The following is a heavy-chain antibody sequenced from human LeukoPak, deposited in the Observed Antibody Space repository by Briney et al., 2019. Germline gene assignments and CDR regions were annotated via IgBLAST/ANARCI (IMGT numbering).Heavy chain of an antibody. CDR2: IYHSGST. D-gene: IGHD1-26*01. V-gene: IGHV4-30-2*01. CDR1: GGSISSGGYY. Sequence: SQTLSLTCTVSGGSISSGGYYWSWIRQPPGKGLEWIGYIYHSGSTYYNPSLKSRVTISVDRSKNQFSLKLSSVTAADTAVYYCAKCSSGSYYNVDFDYWGQGTLVTVPS. J-gene: IGHJ4*02. CDR3: AKCSSGSYYNVDFDY.